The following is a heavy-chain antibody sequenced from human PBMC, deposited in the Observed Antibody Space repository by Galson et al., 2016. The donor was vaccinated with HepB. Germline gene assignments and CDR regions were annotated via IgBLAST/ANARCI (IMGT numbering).Heavy chain of an antibody. Sequence: SVKVSCKASGGTFSSYAISWVRQAPGQGLEWMGRIIPIFGTANYAQKFQGRVTITADESTSTAYVELSSLRSEDTAMYYCASYLVQSWAGSDAFDTWSLGTMVTVSS. D-gene: IGHD6-13*01. J-gene: IGHJ3*02. CDR3: ASYLVQSWAGSDAFDT. V-gene: IGHV1-69*13. CDR2: IIPIFGTA. CDR1: GGTFSSYA.